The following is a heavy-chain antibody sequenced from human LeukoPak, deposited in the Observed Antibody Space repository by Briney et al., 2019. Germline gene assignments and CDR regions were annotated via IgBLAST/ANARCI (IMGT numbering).Heavy chain of an antibody. D-gene: IGHD3-16*01. Sequence: GGSLRLSCTVSGFTVSSNSMSWVRQAPGKGLEWVSFIYSGSTHYSGSVKGRFTISRDNSKNTLYLQMNSLRADDTAVYFCARETRYTYEYETRFYFDYWGQGTLVTVSS. CDR3: ARETRYTYEYETRFYFDY. CDR2: IYSGST. V-gene: IGHV3-53*01. CDR1: GFTVSSNS. J-gene: IGHJ4*02.